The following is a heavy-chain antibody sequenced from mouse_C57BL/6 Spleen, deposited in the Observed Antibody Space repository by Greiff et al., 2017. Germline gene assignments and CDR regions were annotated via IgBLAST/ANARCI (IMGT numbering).Heavy chain of an antibody. V-gene: IGHV3-6*01. D-gene: IGHD2-4*01. CDR3: AREGGYDYDGYAMDY. J-gene: IGHJ4*01. Sequence: DVQLQESGPGLVKPSQSLSLTCSVTGYSITSGYYWNWIRQFPGNKLEWMGYISYDGSNNYNPSLKNRISITRDTSKNQFFLKLNSVTTEDTATYYCAREGGYDYDGYAMDYWGQGTSVTVSS. CDR1: GYSITSGYY. CDR2: ISYDGSN.